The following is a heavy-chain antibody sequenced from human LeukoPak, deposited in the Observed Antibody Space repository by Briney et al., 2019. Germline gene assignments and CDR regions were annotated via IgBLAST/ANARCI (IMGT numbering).Heavy chain of an antibody. J-gene: IGHJ6*02. V-gene: IGHV3-49*04. Sequence: GGSLRLSCTASGFIFGDHAMTWVRQAPGKGVEGVSFIRSEAYGQTTEYAASVKDRFTISRDNSKAIVYLQMNSLKTEDTAKYYCARGPIYLWIYYGMDVWGQGTTVIVSS. CDR2: IRSEAYGQTT. CDR1: GFIFGDHA. D-gene: IGHD3-9*01. CDR3: ARGPIYLWIYYGMDV.